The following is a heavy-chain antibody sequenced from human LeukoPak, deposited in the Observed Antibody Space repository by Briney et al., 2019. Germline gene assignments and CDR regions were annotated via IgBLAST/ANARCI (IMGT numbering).Heavy chain of an antibody. D-gene: IGHD2-15*01. V-gene: IGHV3-30-3*01. CDR3: ARDIVVVVAATQAGRGSSWFDP. J-gene: IGHJ5*02. CDR2: ISYDGSNK. Sequence: GGSLRLSCAASGFTFSSYAMHWVRQAPGKGLEWVAVISYDGSNKYYADSVKGRFTISRDNSKNTLYLQMNSLRAEDTAVYYCARDIVVVVAATQAGRGSSWFDPWGQGTLVTVSS. CDR1: GFTFSSYA.